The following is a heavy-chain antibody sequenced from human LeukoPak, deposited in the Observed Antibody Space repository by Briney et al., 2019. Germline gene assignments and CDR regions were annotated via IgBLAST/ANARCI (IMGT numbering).Heavy chain of an antibody. CDR3: ARGGIADRLAY. CDR1: GESFSGYY. D-gene: IGHD6-6*01. V-gene: IGHV4-34*01. CDR2: INHSGSI. Sequence: SETLSLTCAVYGESFSGYYWSWIRQPPGKGLEWIGEINHSGSINYNPSLKSRVTMSVDTTKNQFSLKLSSVIAADTAVYYCARGGIADRLAYWGQGTLVTVSS. J-gene: IGHJ4*02.